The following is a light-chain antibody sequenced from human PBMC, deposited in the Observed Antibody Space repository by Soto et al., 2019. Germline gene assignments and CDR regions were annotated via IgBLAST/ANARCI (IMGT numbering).Light chain of an antibody. V-gene: IGKV3-15*01. CDR2: GAY. CDR3: QQYRNWRT. Sequence: DIVMTQSPATLSVSPGDRATLSCRASQSVNIYLAWYQQKPGQAPRLIIYGAYTRATGIPARFSGSGSGTEFTLTITSLQSEDFAVYYCQQYRNWRTFGQGTKLEIK. J-gene: IGKJ2*01. CDR1: QSVNIY.